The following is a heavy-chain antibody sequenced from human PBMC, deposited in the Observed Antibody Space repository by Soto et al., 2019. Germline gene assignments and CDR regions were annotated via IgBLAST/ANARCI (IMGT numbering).Heavy chain of an antibody. V-gene: IGHV3-66*01. Sequence: GGSLRLSCAASGFTVSSNYMSWVRQAPGKGLEWVSIIYSGGTTYYADSVKGRFTISRDHSKNTLYLQMNSLRAEDTAVYYCARMVHDYGDYAYWGQGTLVTVSS. CDR1: GFTVSSNY. J-gene: IGHJ4*02. CDR2: IYSGGTT. CDR3: ARMVHDYGDYAY. D-gene: IGHD4-17*01.